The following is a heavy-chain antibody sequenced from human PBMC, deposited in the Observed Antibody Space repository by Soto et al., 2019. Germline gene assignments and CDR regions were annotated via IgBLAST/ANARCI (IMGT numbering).Heavy chain of an antibody. CDR2: IYYSGST. CDR3: ARSNYYDSSGYRIDAFDI. D-gene: IGHD3-22*01. Sequence: PSETLSLTCTVSGGSISSGDYYWSWIRQPPGKGLEWIGYIYYSGSTYYNPSLKSRVTISVDTSKNQFSLKLSSVTAADTAVYYCARSNYYDSSGYRIDAFDIWGQGTMVTVSS. J-gene: IGHJ3*02. V-gene: IGHV4-30-4*01. CDR1: GGSISSGDYY.